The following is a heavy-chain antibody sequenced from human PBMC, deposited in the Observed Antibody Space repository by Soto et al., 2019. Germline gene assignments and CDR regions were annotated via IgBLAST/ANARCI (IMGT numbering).Heavy chain of an antibody. CDR3: ARGRVVVPAAVMFNCLDP. CDR1: GAPIPWGDYS. D-gene: IGHD2-2*01. J-gene: IGHJ5*02. V-gene: IGHV4-30-2*01. CDR2: IFHGGST. Sequence: SETLSLTCAISGAPIPWGDYSWNWIRQPPGKGLEWIGYIFHGGSTYYNPSLRSRVTISLDRSRTQFSLKMSSVTAADTAVYYCARGRVVVPAAVMFNCLDPWGQGALVTVSS.